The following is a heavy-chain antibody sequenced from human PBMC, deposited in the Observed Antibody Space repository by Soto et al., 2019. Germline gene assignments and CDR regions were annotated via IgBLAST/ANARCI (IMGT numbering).Heavy chain of an antibody. D-gene: IGHD3-10*01. CDR1: GGSISSGDYY. V-gene: IGHV4-30-4*01. J-gene: IGHJ6*02. CDR2: IYYSGST. CDR3: ARVPTRNYYGSGSYSPMDV. Sequence: PSENLSLTCTVSGGSISSGDYYWSWIRQPPGKGLEWIGYIYYSGSTYYNPSLKSRVTISVDTSKNQFSLKLSSVTAADTAVYYCARVPTRNYYGSGSYSPMDVWGQGTTVTVSS.